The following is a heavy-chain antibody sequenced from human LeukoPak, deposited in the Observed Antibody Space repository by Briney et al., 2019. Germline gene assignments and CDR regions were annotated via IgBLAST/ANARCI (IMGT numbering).Heavy chain of an antibody. CDR1: GYTFTSYG. D-gene: IGHD3-22*01. CDR3: ASFYYYDSSGYIGPYFQH. Sequence: GASVKVSCKASGYTFTSYGISWVRQAPGQGLEWMGGIIPIFGTANYAQKFQGRVTITADESTSTAYMELSSLRSEDTAVYYCASFYYYDSSGYIGPYFQHWGQGTLVTVSS. J-gene: IGHJ1*01. V-gene: IGHV1-69*13. CDR2: IIPIFGTA.